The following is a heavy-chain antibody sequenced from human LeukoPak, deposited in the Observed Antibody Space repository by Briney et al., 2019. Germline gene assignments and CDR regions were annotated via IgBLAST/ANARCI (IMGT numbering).Heavy chain of an antibody. J-gene: IGHJ5*02. Sequence: SETLSLTCTVSGGSISSSSNYWGWIRQPPGKGLEWIGYIYYSGSTNYNPSLKSRVTISVDTSKNQFSLKLSSVTAADTAVYYCARGVWSSSQRRLRFDPWGQGTLVTVSS. CDR2: IYYSGST. V-gene: IGHV4-61*05. D-gene: IGHD6-6*01. CDR3: ARGVWSSSQRRLRFDP. CDR1: GGSISSSSNY.